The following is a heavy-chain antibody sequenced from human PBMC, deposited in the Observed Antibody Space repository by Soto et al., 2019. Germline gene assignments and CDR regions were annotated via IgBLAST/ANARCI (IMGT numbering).Heavy chain of an antibody. Sequence: PSETLSLTCTVSGGSLTNYYWSWIRQPPRKGLEWVGYIYYSGTTNYNPSLKSRLTMSVDTTSDQFSLALSSVTAADTALYYCARLDAIKLSGLSYSYHYIGVWGRGTTVT. J-gene: IGHJ6*03. D-gene: IGHD5-12*01. V-gene: IGHV4-59*08. CDR1: GGSLTNYY. CDR3: ARLDAIKLSGLSYSYHYIGV. CDR2: IYYSGTT.